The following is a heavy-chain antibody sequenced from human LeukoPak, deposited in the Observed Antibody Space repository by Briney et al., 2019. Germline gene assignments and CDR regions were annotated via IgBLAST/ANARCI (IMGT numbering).Heavy chain of an antibody. CDR1: GFTFDDYA. V-gene: IGHV3-9*01. J-gene: IGHJ4*02. CDR3: AKDIAWDSSGYFDY. Sequence: PGRSLRLSCAASGFTFDDYAMHWVRQAPGKGLEWVSGISWNSGSIGYADSVKGRFTISRDNAKNSLYLQMNSLRAEDTALYYCAKDIAWDSSGYFDYWGQGTLVTVSS. D-gene: IGHD3-22*01. CDR2: ISWNSGSI.